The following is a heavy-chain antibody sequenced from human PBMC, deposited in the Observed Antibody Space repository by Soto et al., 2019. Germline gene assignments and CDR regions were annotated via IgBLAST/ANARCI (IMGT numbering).Heavy chain of an antibody. CDR1: GYTFTYRY. Sequence: QMQLVQSGAEVKKTGSSVKVSCKASGYTFTYRYLHWVRQAPGQALEWMGWITPFNGNTNYAQKFQDSVTITRDRSMSTAYMELSSLRSEDTAMYYCASSGGGDSNPLDYYYGMDVWGQGTTVTVSS. CDR3: ASSGGGDSNPLDYYYGMDV. V-gene: IGHV1-45*02. D-gene: IGHD4-4*01. J-gene: IGHJ6*02. CDR2: ITPFNGNT.